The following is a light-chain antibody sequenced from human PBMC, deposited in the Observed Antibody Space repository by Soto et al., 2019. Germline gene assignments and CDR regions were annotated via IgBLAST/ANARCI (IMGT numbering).Light chain of an antibody. V-gene: IGLV3-1*01. CDR3: QSWDSSTLYV. CDR2: QDS. CDR1: KLGDKY. Sequence: SYELTQPPSVSVSPGQTASITCSGDKLGDKYTCWYQQKPGQSPVLVIYQDSKRPSGIPERFSGSNSGNTATLTISGTQAMDEDDYYCQSWDSSTLYVFGTGTKLTVL. J-gene: IGLJ1*01.